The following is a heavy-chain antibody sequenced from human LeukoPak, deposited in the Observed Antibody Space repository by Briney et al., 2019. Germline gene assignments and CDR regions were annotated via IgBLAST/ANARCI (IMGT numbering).Heavy chain of an antibody. V-gene: IGHV1-2*02. J-gene: IGHJ3*02. CDR2: INPNSGGT. CDR1: GYTFTGYY. CDR3: ARPRYCSSTSCSNAFDI. Sequence: ASVKVSCKASGYTFTGYYMHWVRQAPGQGLEWMGWINPNSGGTNYAQKFQGRVTMTRDTSVSTAYMELSRLRSDETAVYYCARPRYCSSTSCSNAFDIWRQGTMVTVSS. D-gene: IGHD2-2*01.